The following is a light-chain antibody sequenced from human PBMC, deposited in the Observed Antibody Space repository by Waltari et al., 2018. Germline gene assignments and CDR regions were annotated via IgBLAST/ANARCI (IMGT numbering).Light chain of an antibody. CDR1: SNAIGSYNL. J-gene: IGLJ1*01. V-gene: IGLV2-23*02. CDR3: CSYAGSSTFDV. CDR2: EVA. Sequence: QSALTQPASVSGSPGQSITISCTGTSNAIGSYNLSSWYQQHPGKAPTPIIFEVATRPSGVSSRFSGSKSGNIASLTISGLQAEDEADYYCCSYAGSSTFDVFGTGTKVTV.